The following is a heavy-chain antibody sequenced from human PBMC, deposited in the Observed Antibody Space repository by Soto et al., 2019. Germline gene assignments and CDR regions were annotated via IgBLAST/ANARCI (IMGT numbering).Heavy chain of an antibody. D-gene: IGHD1-26*01. CDR2: IYYSGST. CDR3: ATKKGIEGANDWFDP. J-gene: IGHJ5*02. Sequence: PSETLSLNCTVSCGSISGSTYYWGWSRQPPGKGLEYIGIIYYSGSTYYNPSLKSRATISLDTSKNQFSLKLSSVTAADTAVYYCATKKGIEGANDWFDPWGQGILVTVSS. V-gene: IGHV4-39*01. CDR1: CGSISGSTYY.